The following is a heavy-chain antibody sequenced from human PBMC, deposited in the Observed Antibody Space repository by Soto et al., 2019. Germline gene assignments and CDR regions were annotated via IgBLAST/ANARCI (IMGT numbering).Heavy chain of an antibody. Sequence: GGSLRLSCAASGFTFSSYSMNWVRQAPGKGLEWVSSISSSSSYIYYADSVKGRFTISRDNAKNSLYLQMNSLRAEDTAVYYFARDSFVGPDYVFYYGMDVWGQGTTVTVSS. CDR3: ARDSFVGPDYVFYYGMDV. D-gene: IGHD4-17*01. CDR1: GFTFSSYS. V-gene: IGHV3-21*01. J-gene: IGHJ6*02. CDR2: ISSSSSYI.